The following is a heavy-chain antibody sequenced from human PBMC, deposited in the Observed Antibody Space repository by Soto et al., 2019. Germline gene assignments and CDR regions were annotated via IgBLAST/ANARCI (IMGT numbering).Heavy chain of an antibody. CDR2: ISAYNGNT. J-gene: IGHJ4*02. CDR3: ARYFWSGQLPFYFDQ. D-gene: IGHD3-3*01. Sequence: QVLLVQSGAEVKKPGASVKVSCKASGYTFNSYGVSWVRQAPGQGLEWMGRISAYNGNTKYSQNLQGRVTMTIDTNTSSAYLEVRSLRSDDTAIYYCARYFWSGQLPFYFDQWGQGTLVTVSS. V-gene: IGHV1-18*01. CDR1: GYTFNSYG.